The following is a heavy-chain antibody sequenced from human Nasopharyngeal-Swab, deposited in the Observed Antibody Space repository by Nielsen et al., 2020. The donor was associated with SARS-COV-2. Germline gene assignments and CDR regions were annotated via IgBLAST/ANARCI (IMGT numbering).Heavy chain of an antibody. CDR2: ISHSSDLI. CDR3: ARLPSAWGRRDFDY. D-gene: IGHD6-19*01. J-gene: IGHJ4*02. CDR1: GFPLKNYN. V-gene: IGHV3-48*04. Sequence: GGSLRLSCAVSGFPLKNYNMNWVRQAPGRGLEWLSFISHSSDLIHYADSVKGRFTISRDNAKNALYLQMSSLRAEDTAVYYCARLPSAWGRRDFDYWGQGTLVTVSS.